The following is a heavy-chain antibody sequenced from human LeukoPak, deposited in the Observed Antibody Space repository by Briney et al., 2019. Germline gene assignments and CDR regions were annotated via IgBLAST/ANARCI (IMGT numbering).Heavy chain of an antibody. CDR3: AREWVEYSSSSYETPDY. V-gene: IGHV1-69*13. Sequence: VASVKVSCKASGGTFSSYAISWVRQAPGQGLEWMGGIIPIFGTANYAQKFQGRVTITADESTSTAYMELSSLRSEDTAVYYCAREWVEYSSSSYETPDYWGQGTLVTVSS. CDR2: IIPIFGTA. CDR1: GGTFSSYA. J-gene: IGHJ4*02. D-gene: IGHD6-6*01.